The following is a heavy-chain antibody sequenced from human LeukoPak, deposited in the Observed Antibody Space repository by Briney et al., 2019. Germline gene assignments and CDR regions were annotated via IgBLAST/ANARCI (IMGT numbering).Heavy chain of an antibody. Sequence: GGPLRLSCAASGFTFSNAWMNWVRQAPGKGLEWVSSISSSSSYIYYADSVRGRFTISRDNAKNSLYLQMNSLRAEDTAVYYCARDYAKTGYCSGISCPDALDLWGQGTMVTVSS. CDR1: GFTFSNAW. CDR3: ARDYAKTGYCSGISCPDALDL. V-gene: IGHV3-21*01. D-gene: IGHD2-2*03. CDR2: ISSSSSYI. J-gene: IGHJ3*01.